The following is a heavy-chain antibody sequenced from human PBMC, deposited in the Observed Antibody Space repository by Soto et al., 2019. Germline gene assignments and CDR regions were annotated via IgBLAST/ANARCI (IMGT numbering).Heavy chain of an antibody. CDR1: GFTFSSYS. J-gene: IGHJ3*02. D-gene: IGHD3-22*01. Sequence: EVQLVESGGGLVKPGVSLRLSCAASGFTFSSYSMNWVRQAPGKGLEWVSSISSSSSYIYYADSVKGRFTISRDNAKNSLYLQMNSLRAEDTAVYYCARARIYYDSFDIWGQGTMVTVSS. CDR3: ARARIYYDSFDI. CDR2: ISSSSSYI. V-gene: IGHV3-21*01.